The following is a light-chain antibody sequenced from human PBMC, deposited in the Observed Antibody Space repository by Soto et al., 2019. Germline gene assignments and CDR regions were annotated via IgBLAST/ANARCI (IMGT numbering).Light chain of an antibody. CDR1: QSISATY. CDR2: ATS. Sequence: EIVLTQSPGTLSLFPGERATFSCRTSQSISATYLAWYQQKPGQAPRLLIYATSSRATGIPDRCSGSGSRTDFTLTISRLEPDDSAVYYCQQYASLPRTCGQGTKVEI. CDR3: QQYASLPRT. V-gene: IGKV3-20*01. J-gene: IGKJ1*01.